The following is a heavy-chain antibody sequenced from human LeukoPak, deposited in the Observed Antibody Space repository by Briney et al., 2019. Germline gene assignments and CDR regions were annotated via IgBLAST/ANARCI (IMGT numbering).Heavy chain of an antibody. V-gene: IGHV1-18*04. D-gene: IGHD5-18*01. CDR1: GYTFADYY. J-gene: IGHJ4*02. CDR3: ARGYSYGLFDY. Sequence: GASVKVSCKASGYTFADYYIHLVRQAPGQRLEWVGWISAYNGNTNYAQKLQRRVTMTTDTSTSTAYMELRSLRSDDTAVYYCARGYSYGLFDYWGQGTLVTVSS. CDR2: ISAYNGNT.